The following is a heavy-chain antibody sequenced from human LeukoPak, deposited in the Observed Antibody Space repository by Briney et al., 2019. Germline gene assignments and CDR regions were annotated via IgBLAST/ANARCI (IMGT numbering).Heavy chain of an antibody. CDR3: ARGWERGFDC. CDR2: IGAAGGT. Sequence: GGSLRLSFAASGFTLSTHDLDWVRQIKGKGLEWVSAIGAAGGTYYPGSVKGRFTISRENAKNSLYLQMNSLRVGDTAVYYCARGWERGFDCWGQGTLVTVSS. CDR1: GFTLSTHD. J-gene: IGHJ4*02. D-gene: IGHD1-26*01. V-gene: IGHV3-13*01.